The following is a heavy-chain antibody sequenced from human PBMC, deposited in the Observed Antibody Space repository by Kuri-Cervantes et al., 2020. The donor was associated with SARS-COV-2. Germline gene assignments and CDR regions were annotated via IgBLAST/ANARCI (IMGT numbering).Heavy chain of an antibody. V-gene: IGHV1-18*01. Sequence: ASVKVSCKASGGTFSSYAISWVRQALGQGLEWMGWISAYNGNTNYAQKLQGRVTMTTDTSTSTAYMELRSLRSDDTAVYYCARDLIYCSSTSCYYYYYGMDVWGQGTTVTVSS. CDR1: GGTFSSYA. CDR3: ARDLIYCSSTSCYYYYYGMDV. CDR2: ISAYNGNT. D-gene: IGHD2-2*01. J-gene: IGHJ6*02.